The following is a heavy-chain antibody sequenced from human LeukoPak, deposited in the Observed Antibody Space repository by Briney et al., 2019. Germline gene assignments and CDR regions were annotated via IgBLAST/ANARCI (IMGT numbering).Heavy chain of an antibody. CDR2: IYHSGST. V-gene: IGHV4-30-2*01. CDR3: ARHGMAGDYDY. CDR1: GGSISSGGYS. J-gene: IGHJ4*02. Sequence: SETLSLTCAVSGGSISSGGYSWSWIRQPPGKGLEWIGYIYHSGSTYYNPSLKSRVTISVDRSKNQFSLKLSSVTAADTAVYYCARHGMAGDYDYWGQGTLVTVSS. D-gene: IGHD4-17*01.